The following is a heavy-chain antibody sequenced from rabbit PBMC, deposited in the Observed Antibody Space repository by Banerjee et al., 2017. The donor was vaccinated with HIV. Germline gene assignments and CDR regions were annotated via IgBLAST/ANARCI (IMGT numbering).Heavy chain of an antibody. CDR1: GIDFSSYAY. CDR3: ARDMLA. CDR2: INTGSGSA. Sequence: QSLEESGGGLVKPGGTLTLTCKASGIDFSSYAYMCWVRQAPGKGLEWIGCINTGSGSAYYASWVISRFTISKTSSTTVTLQMTSLTAADTATYFCARDMLAWGQGTLVTVS. J-gene: IGHJ2*01. V-gene: IGHV1S40*01. D-gene: IGHD4-2*01.